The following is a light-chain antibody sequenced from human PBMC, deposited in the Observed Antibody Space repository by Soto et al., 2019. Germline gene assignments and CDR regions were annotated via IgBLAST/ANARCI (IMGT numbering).Light chain of an antibody. V-gene: IGLV2-11*01. J-gene: IGLJ1*01. CDR3: CSYAGSYTRV. CDR1: SSAVGGYNY. Sequence: QSVLTQPRSVSGSPGQSVTISPTGTSSAVGGYNYVSWYQQHPGKAPKLMIYDVGKRPSGVRDRFSGSKSDNTASLTISGLQAEDEADYYCCSYAGSYTRVFGTGTKVTVL. CDR2: DVG.